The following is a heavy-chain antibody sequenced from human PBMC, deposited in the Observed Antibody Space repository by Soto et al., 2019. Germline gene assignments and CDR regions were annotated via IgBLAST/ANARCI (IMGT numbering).Heavy chain of an antibody. CDR3: AKSLGRELLGY. CDR2: ISYDGSNK. CDR1: GFTFSSYG. J-gene: IGHJ4*02. V-gene: IGHV3-30*18. D-gene: IGHD1-26*01. Sequence: QVQLVESGGGVVQPGRSLRLSCAASGFTFSSYGMHWVRQAPGKGLEWVAVISYDGSNKYYADSVKGRFTISRDNSKNTLYLQMNSVRAEDTAVYYCAKSLGRELLGYWGQGTLVTVSS.